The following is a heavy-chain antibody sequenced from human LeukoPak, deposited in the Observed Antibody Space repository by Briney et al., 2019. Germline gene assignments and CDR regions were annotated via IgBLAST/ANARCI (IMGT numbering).Heavy chain of an antibody. J-gene: IGHJ5*02. CDR1: GGSISNYY. CDR2: IYYSGST. CDR3: ARERVAARPLAWFDP. D-gene: IGHD6-6*01. V-gene: IGHV4-59*12. Sequence: PSETLSLTCTVSGGSISNYYWSWIRQPPGKGLEWIGYIYYSGSTYYNPSLKSRVTISVDTSKNQFTLKLSSVTAADTAVYYCARERVAARPLAWFDPWGQGTLVTVSS.